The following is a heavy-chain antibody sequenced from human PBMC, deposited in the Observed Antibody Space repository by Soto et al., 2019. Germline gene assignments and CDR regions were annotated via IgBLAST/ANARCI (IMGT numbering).Heavy chain of an antibody. V-gene: IGHV3-23*01. CDR3: ARGGTGYKQFDY. CDR1: GLTSGSYD. J-gene: IGHJ4*02. D-gene: IGHD5-12*01. Sequence: EGQLLESGGGLIQPGGSLRLSCAASGLTSGSYDISWVRQAPGKGLEWVSVISTGGVPYYADSVKGRFTISRDISKNTLFLQMSSLRVEDTAVYYCARGGTGYKQFDYWGQGTLVTVSS. CDR2: ISTGGVP.